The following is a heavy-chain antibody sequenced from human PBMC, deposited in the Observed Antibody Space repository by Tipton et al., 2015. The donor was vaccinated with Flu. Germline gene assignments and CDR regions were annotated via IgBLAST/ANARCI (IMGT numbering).Heavy chain of an antibody. J-gene: IGHJ3*02. Sequence: SLRLSCAASGFTFSSYSMNWVRQAPGKGLEWVSSISSSSSYIYYADSVKGRFTISRDNAKNSLYLQMNSLRAEDTAVYYCARDQGFWPLGCDFWSGYTNHAFDIWGQGTMVTVSS. D-gene: IGHD3-3*01. CDR1: GFTFSSYS. V-gene: IGHV3-21*01. CDR2: ISSSSSYI. CDR3: ARDQGFWPLGCDFWSGYTNHAFDI.